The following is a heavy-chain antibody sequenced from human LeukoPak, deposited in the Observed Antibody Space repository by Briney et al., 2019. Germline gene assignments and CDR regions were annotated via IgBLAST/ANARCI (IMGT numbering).Heavy chain of an antibody. Sequence: ASVKVSSKASGYTFTSYYMHWVRQAPGQGLEWMGIINPSGGSTSYAQKFQGRVTMTRDMSTSTVYMELSSLRSEDTAVYYCAITDEDIVVVPAGGNGFDYWGQGTLVTVSS. CDR1: GYTFTSYY. CDR2: INPSGGST. D-gene: IGHD2-2*01. CDR3: AITDEDIVVVPAGGNGFDY. J-gene: IGHJ4*02. V-gene: IGHV1-46*01.